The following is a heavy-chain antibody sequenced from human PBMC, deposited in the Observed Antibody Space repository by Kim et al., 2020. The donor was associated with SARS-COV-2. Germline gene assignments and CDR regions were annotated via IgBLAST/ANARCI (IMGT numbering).Heavy chain of an antibody. CDR1: GFTFDAYA. Sequence: GGSLRLSCAASGFTFDAYAMHWVRQAPGKGLEWVSGINWESGSIAYADSVQGRFTISRNNAKKTLYLQMNGLRPEDTALYYCAKRGLPGGRGALDLWG. CDR3: AKRGLPGGRGALDL. J-gene: IGHJ3*01. CDR2: INWESGSI. D-gene: IGHD3-16*01. V-gene: IGHV3-9*01.